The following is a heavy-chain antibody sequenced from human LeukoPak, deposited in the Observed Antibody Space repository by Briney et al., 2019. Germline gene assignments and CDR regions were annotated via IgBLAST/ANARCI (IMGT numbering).Heavy chain of an antibody. Sequence: GGSLRLSCAASGFIVSGTYMTWVRQAPGKGLECVSIIYSGGDTYYTDSVKGRFSVSRDNSKNTLYLQMNSLRAEDTAVYYCAKDRLAGGDYWGQGTLVTVSS. CDR2: IYSGGDT. D-gene: IGHD3-16*01. V-gene: IGHV3-53*01. CDR1: GFIVSGTY. CDR3: AKDRLAGGDY. J-gene: IGHJ4*02.